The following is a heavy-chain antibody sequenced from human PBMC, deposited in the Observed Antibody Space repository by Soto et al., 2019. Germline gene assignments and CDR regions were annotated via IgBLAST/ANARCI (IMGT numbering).Heavy chain of an antibody. J-gene: IGHJ6*02. D-gene: IGHD6-6*01. CDR2: IKSKTDGGTT. V-gene: IGHV3-15*07. Sequence: GGSLRLSCAASGFTFSNAWMNWVRQAPGKGLEWVGRIKSKTDGGTTDYAAPVKGRFTISRDDSKNTLYLQMNSLKTEDTAVYYCTTVLPGKLARPYYYYYGMDVWGQGTTVTVSS. CDR1: GFTFSNAW. CDR3: TTVLPGKLARPYYYYYGMDV.